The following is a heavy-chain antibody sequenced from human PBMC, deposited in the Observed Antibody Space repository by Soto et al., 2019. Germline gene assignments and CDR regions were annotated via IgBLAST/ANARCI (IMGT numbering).Heavy chain of an antibody. J-gene: IGHJ4*02. CDR2: IIPIFGTA. D-gene: IGHD3-9*01. V-gene: IGHV1-69*12. CDR3: ARATLRYFDWLLGY. CDR1: GGTFSSYA. Sequence: QVQLVQSGAEVKKPGSSVKVSCKASGGTFSSYAISWVRQAPGQGLEWMGGIIPIFGTANYAQKFQGRVTITADESTSTAYMALSSLRSEDTAVYYCARATLRYFDWLLGYWGQGTLVTVSS.